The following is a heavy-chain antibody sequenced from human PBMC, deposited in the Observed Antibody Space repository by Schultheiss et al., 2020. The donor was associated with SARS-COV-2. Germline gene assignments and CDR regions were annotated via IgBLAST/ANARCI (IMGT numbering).Heavy chain of an antibody. V-gene: IGHV3-21*06. D-gene: IGHD5-18*01. CDR1: TFTFNSHT. J-gene: IGHJ6*02. Sequence: GGSLRLSCAASTFTFNSHTTNWVRQAPGKGLEWVASISSTGSDKYYADSLNGRFTIARDSAKSSVYLQMDSLGAEDTAVYYCARTARGHGMDVWGQGTTVTVSS. CDR3: ARTARGHGMDV. CDR2: ISSTGSDK.